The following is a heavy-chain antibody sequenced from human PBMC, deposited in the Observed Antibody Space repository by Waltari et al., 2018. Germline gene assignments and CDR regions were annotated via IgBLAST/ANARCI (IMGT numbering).Heavy chain of an antibody. Sequence: QVQLQESGPGLVKPSETLSLTCTVSGGSISSYYWSWIRQPPGKGLEWIVDNYYSGSTNYNPSRKSRVTISVDTSKNQFSLKLSSVTAADTAVYYCARDRSSGWYGTYYYYGMDVWGQGTTVTVSS. D-gene: IGHD6-19*01. J-gene: IGHJ6*02. CDR1: GGSISSYY. V-gene: IGHV4-59*01. CDR2: NYYSGST. CDR3: ARDRSSGWYGTYYYYGMDV.